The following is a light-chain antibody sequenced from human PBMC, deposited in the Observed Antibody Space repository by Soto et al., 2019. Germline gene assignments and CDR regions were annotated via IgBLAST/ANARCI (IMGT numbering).Light chain of an antibody. CDR3: QHYHTWPYT. V-gene: IGKV3-15*01. CDR2: AAS. J-gene: IGKJ2*01. Sequence: EIVMLQSPATVSVSPGGGATLSCRASQNINKNIAWYQQKLGQAPRLLISAASTRATGIPARVSGSGSGTEFTLTVSSLQSEDFAVYYCQHYHTWPYTFGQGTRLEI. CDR1: QNINKN.